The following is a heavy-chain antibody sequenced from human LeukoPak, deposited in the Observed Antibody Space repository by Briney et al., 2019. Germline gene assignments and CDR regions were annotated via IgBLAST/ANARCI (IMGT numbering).Heavy chain of an antibody. V-gene: IGHV3-66*01. Sequence: PGGSLRLSCATSGFTVSSNYMTWVRQAPGKGLEWVSVIYSGGGTRYADSVKGRLTISRDNSKNTLYLQMNSLRAEDTAVYYCATHSGGYWGQGTLVTVSS. D-gene: IGHD3-16*01. CDR3: ATHSGGY. CDR1: GFTVSSNY. CDR2: IYSGGGT. J-gene: IGHJ4*02.